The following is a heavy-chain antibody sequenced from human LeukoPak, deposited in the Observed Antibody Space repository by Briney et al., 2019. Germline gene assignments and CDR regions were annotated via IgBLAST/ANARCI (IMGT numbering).Heavy chain of an antibody. D-gene: IGHD2-21*02. Sequence: SETLSLTCAVYGGSFSGYYWSWIRQPPGKGLEWIGEINHSGSTNYNPSLKSRVTISVDTSKNQFSLKLSSVTAADTAVYYCARGARAYCGGDCPRNWFDPWGQGTLVTVSS. CDR2: INHSGST. CDR1: GGSFSGYY. V-gene: IGHV4-34*01. J-gene: IGHJ5*02. CDR3: ARGARAYCGGDCPRNWFDP.